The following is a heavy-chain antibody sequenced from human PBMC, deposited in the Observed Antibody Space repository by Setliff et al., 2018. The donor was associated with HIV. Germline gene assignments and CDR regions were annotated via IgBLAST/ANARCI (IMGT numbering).Heavy chain of an antibody. Sequence: ASVKVSCKISGFTLNELSIQWVRQAPAKGLEWMGGFDPEAGEIIYAQKFQGRFTMTEETSTDTAYMDLRSLRSEDTAVYYCAKDRPGTAINSGRIKNWFDPWGEGTLVTVSS. CDR3: AKDRPGTAINSGRIKNWFDP. V-gene: IGHV1-24*01. D-gene: IGHD6-13*01. CDR1: GFTLNELS. CDR2: FDPEAGEI. J-gene: IGHJ5*02.